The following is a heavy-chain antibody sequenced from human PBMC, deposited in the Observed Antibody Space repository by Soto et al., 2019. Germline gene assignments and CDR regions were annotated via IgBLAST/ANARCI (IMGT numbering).Heavy chain of an antibody. J-gene: IGHJ5*02. CDR3: AGRSSLASVQVYFGEISNYNWFDP. CDR2: IYHSGST. V-gene: IGHV4-39*01. Sequence: QLQLQESGPGLVKPSETLSLTCTVSNGSISSAIYYWGWIRQPPGKGLEWIGSIYHSGSTYYNPSLQGRVTISVDTSKNQFSLKLSAVTAVDTAVYFCAGRSSLASVQVYFGEISNYNWFDPWGQGTLVTVSS. D-gene: IGHD3-10*01. CDR1: NGSISSAIYY.